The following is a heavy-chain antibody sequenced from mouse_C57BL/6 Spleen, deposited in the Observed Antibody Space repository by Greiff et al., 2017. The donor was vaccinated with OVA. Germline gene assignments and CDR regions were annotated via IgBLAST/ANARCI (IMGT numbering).Heavy chain of an antibody. D-gene: IGHD1-1*01. CDR3: TRFYYGSSYDWYFDV. CDR2: IDPENGDT. V-gene: IGHV14-4*01. CDR1: GFNIKDDY. J-gene: IGHJ1*03. Sequence: EVQLQQSGAELVRPGASVKLSCTASGFNIKDDYMHWVKQRPEQGLEWIGWIDPENGDTEYASKFQGKATITADTSSNTAYLQLSSLTSEDTAVYYCTRFYYGSSYDWYFDVWGTGTTVTVSS.